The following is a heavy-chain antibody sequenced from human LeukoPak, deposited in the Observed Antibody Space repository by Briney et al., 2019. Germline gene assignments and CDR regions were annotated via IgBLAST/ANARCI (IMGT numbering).Heavy chain of an antibody. D-gene: IGHD1-1*01. Sequence: SETLSLTCTVSGGSISGYYWGCIRQPPGKGLEWIGSIYYSGSTYYNPSLKSRVTISVDTSKNQFSLKLNSVTAADTAVYYCARQKTRAFDIWGQGTMVTVSS. CDR2: IYYSGST. J-gene: IGHJ3*02. V-gene: IGHV4-39*01. CDR1: GGSISGYY. CDR3: ARQKTRAFDI.